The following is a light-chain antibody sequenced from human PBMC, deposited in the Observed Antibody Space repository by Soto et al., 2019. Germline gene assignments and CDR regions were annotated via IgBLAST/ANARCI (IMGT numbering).Light chain of an antibody. J-gene: IGKJ1*01. CDR3: QEYIQWPPGM. Sequence: EIVMTQSPVTLSVSPGERVTLSCRASQSVSSNLAWYQQKPGQVPRLLIYGAFTRATGVPARFSGAGSGTEFTLTISSLQSEDFALYYCQEYIQWPPGMFGPGTKVDIK. CDR1: QSVSSN. CDR2: GAF. V-gene: IGKV3-15*01.